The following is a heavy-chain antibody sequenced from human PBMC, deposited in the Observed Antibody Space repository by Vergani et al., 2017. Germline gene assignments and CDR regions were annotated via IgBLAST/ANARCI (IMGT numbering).Heavy chain of an antibody. J-gene: IGHJ5*02. Sequence: QVQLVQSGAEVKKPGASVKVSCKASGYPFTSYYMHWVRQAPGQGLEWMGIINPSGGSTSYAQKFQGRVTMTRDTSTSTVYMELSSLRSEDTAVYYCARDPSQQQLVGNWFDPWGQGTLVTVSS. CDR2: INPSGGST. V-gene: IGHV1-46*01. CDR3: ARDPSQQQLVGNWFDP. D-gene: IGHD6-13*01. CDR1: GYPFTSYY.